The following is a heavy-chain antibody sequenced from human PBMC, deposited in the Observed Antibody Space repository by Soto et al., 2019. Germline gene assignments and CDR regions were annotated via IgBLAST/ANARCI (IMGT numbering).Heavy chain of an antibody. CDR2: ISYDGNNK. V-gene: IGHV3-30-3*01. Sequence: GGRMSLSCAASKISYSTYTMHWVRQAPGKGLERVAVISYDGNNKFYADSVKGRFTISIDSTKQTLYLQMNSLRAEDTAVYYCAKDVPGSSGYYPVPLCFDYWGQGTLVTVSS. CDR1: KISYSTYT. D-gene: IGHD3-22*01. CDR3: AKDVPGSSGYYPVPLCFDY. J-gene: IGHJ4*02.